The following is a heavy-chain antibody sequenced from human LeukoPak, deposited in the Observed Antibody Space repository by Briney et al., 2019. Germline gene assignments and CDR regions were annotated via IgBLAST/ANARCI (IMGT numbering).Heavy chain of an antibody. CDR1: GYTFTGYY. Sequence: ASVKVSCKASGYTFTGYYMHWVRQAPGQGLEWMGIINPSGGSASYAQKFQGRVTMTRDTSTSTVYMELSSLRSEDTAVYYCARRGYSYGYGPWGQGTLVTVSS. CDR2: INPSGGSA. V-gene: IGHV1-46*01. D-gene: IGHD5-18*01. J-gene: IGHJ5*02. CDR3: ARRGYSYGYGP.